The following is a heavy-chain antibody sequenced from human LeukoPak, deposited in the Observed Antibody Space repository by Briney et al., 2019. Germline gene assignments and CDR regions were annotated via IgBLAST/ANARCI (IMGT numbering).Heavy chain of an antibody. D-gene: IGHD5-24*01. CDR1: GGSFSGYY. Sequence: PSETLSLTCAVYGGSFSGYYWSWIRQPPGKGLEWIGYIYYSGSTKYNPSLKSRVTISVDTSKNQFSLKLSSVTAADTAVYYCARGARAGYNLEPFDYWGQGALVTVSS. CDR3: ARGARAGYNLEPFDY. J-gene: IGHJ4*02. CDR2: IYYSGST. V-gene: IGHV4-59*08.